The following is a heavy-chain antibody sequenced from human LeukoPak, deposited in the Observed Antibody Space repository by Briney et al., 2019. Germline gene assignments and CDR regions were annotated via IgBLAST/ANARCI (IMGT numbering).Heavy chain of an antibody. V-gene: IGHV4-39*07. CDR3: ARDSVVVAAGDY. D-gene: IGHD3-22*01. CDR1: GGSISSSSYY. Sequence: SETLSLTCTVSGGSISSSSYYWGWIRQPPGKGLEGIGSIYYSGSTYYNPSLKSRVTISVDTSKNQFSLKLSSVTAADTAVYYCARDSVVVAAGDYWGQGTLVTVSS. CDR2: IYYSGST. J-gene: IGHJ4*02.